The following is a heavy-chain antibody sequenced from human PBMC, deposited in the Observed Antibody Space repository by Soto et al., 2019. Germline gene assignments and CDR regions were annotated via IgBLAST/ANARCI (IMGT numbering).Heavy chain of an antibody. CDR1: GLTVSLNY. J-gene: IGHJ6*02. Sequence: VQLVESGGGLIQPGGSLRLSCVASGLTVSLNYMAWVRQAPEMGLEWVSILYTEGTTYYTDSVKGRFTISRDSSKNTLFLQMDSLRAEDTAVYYCVRPRPSGENYGMDVWGQGTTVTVSS. D-gene: IGHD3-10*01. V-gene: IGHV3-53*01. CDR3: VRPRPSGENYGMDV. CDR2: LYTEGTT.